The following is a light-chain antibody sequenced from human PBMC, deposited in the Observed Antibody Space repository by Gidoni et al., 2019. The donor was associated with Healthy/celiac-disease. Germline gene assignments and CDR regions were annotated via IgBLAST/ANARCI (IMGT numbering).Light chain of an antibody. Sequence: EIVLPQSPGTLSLSPGERATLSCRASQRVSSSYLAWYQQKPGQAPRLLIYGASSRATGIPDRVSGSGSGTDFTLTISRLEPEDFAVYYCQQYGSSPRTFGQGTRVEIK. CDR3: QQYGSSPRT. J-gene: IGKJ1*01. V-gene: IGKV3-20*01. CDR2: GAS. CDR1: QRVSSSY.